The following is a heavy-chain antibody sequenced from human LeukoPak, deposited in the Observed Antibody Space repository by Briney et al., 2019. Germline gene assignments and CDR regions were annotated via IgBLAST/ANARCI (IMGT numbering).Heavy chain of an antibody. Sequence: QPGGSLRLSCAASGFTFTNYWMNWLRQAPGKGLEWVANIKQDGSAKNYVDSVKGRFTISRDNAKNSLYLQMNSLRAEDTAVYYCARDSLYYYYYGMDVWGQGTTVTVSS. CDR1: GFTFTNYW. V-gene: IGHV3-7*01. J-gene: IGHJ6*02. CDR3: ARDSLYYYYYGMDV. CDR2: IKQDGSAK.